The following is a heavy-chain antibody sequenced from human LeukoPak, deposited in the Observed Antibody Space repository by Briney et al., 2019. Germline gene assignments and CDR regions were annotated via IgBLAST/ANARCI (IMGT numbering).Heavy chain of an antibody. V-gene: IGHV3-7*01. CDR1: GFTFSSYW. CDR3: ARDWGAYYHFFDY. CDR2: IKQDGSER. Sequence: PGGSLRLSCAASGFTFSSYWINWVRQAPGKGLEWVGNIKQDGSERNYVDSVKGRFTISRDNAKKSLYLQMNSLRAEDTAVYYCARDWGAYYHFFDYWGQGTLVTVSS. J-gene: IGHJ4*02. D-gene: IGHD3-22*01.